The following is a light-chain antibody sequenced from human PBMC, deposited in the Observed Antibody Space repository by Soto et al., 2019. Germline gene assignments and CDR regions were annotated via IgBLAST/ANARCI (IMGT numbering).Light chain of an antibody. CDR1: SRDVGAYNY. CDR2: EVR. V-gene: IGLV2-14*01. Sequence: QLVLTQPASVSGSPGQSITISCTGTSRDVGAYNYVSWYQQNAGKAPKLMIYEVRNRPSGVSNRFSGSKSGNTASLTISGLQAEDEADYYCSAYTTSNTLVFGTGTKLTVL. CDR3: SAYTTSNTLV. J-gene: IGLJ1*01.